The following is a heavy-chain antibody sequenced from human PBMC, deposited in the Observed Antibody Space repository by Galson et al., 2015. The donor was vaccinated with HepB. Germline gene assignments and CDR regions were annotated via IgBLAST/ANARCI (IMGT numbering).Heavy chain of an antibody. CDR2: IYSGGST. CDR3: VRDVGGNPVGIDY. Sequence: SLRLSCAASGFTVSNEYMSWVRQAPGKGLEWVSIIYSGGSTYYGDSVKGRFTISRNKSKNTLYLHMNSLKAEDTAGYYCVRDVGGNPVGIDYWGQGTLVTVSS. D-gene: IGHD4-23*01. CDR1: GFTVSNEY. V-gene: IGHV3-53*01. J-gene: IGHJ4*02.